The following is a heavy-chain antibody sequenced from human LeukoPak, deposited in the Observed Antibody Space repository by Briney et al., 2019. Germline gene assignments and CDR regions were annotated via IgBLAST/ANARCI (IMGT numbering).Heavy chain of an antibody. J-gene: IGHJ4*02. CDR1: GFTFRSYS. Sequence: GGSLRLSCAASGFTFRSYSMNWVRQAPGKGLEWVSYISSSSSAVYYGDSVKGRFTTSRDNAKNSLYLQMNSLRDEDTAVYYCARGYDYDYWGQGTLVTVSS. CDR2: ISSSSSAV. V-gene: IGHV3-48*02. D-gene: IGHD5-12*01. CDR3: ARGYDYDY.